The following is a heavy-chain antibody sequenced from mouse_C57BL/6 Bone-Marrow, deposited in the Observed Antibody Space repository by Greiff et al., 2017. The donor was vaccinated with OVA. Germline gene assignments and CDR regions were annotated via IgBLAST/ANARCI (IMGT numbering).Heavy chain of an antibody. D-gene: IGHD1-1*01. CDR1: GYAFTNYL. J-gene: IGHJ3*01. CDR3: AGYYGTPFAY. CDR2: INPGSGGT. V-gene: IGHV1-54*01. Sequence: QVQLQQSGAELVRPGTSVKVSCKASGYAFTNYLIEWVKQRPGQGLEWIGVINPGSGGTNYNEKFKGKATLTADKSSSTAYMQLSSLTSEDYAVYFCAGYYGTPFAYWGQGTLVTVSA.